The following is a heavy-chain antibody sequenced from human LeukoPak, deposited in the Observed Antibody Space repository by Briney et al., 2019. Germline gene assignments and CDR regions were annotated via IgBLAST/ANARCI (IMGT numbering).Heavy chain of an antibody. D-gene: IGHD3-3*01. V-gene: IGHV1-69-2*01. J-gene: IGHJ6*03. CDR3: ATLRFLEWFSYYYYMDV. CDR1: GYTFTDSY. Sequence: ATVKISCKVSGYTFTDSYMHWVQQAPVKVLEWMALVDPEDGETIYAEKFQGRVTITADTSTDTAYMELSSLRSEDTAVYYCATLRFLEWFSYYYYMDVWGKGTTVTVSS. CDR2: VDPEDGET.